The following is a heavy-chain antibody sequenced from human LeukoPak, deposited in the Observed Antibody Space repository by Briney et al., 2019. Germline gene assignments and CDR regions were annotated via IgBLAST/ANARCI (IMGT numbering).Heavy chain of an antibody. CDR2: IYSSGTT. V-gene: IGHV4-4*07. CDR1: GDSINNYF. CDR3: ARDANARAWDY. J-gene: IGHJ4*02. Sequence: PSETLSLTCTVSGDSINNYFWTWIRQPAGEGREWIGRIYSSGTTNYNPSLKSRLIMSVDTSKNQFSLNLSSVTAADTAVYYCARDANARAWDYWGQGILVTVSS. D-gene: IGHD1-1*01.